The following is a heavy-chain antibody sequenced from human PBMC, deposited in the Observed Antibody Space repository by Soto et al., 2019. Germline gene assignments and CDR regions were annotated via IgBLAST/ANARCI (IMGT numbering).Heavy chain of an antibody. CDR2: IYYSGST. D-gene: IGHD4-17*01. Sequence: SETLSLTCTVSGGSISSGGYYWSWIRQHPGKGLEWIGYIYYSGSTYYNPSLKSRVTISVDTSKNQFPLKLSSVTAADTAVYYCARGEKTTVVTPTDFDYWGQGTLVTVSS. V-gene: IGHV4-31*03. CDR1: GGSISSGGYY. CDR3: ARGEKTTVVTPTDFDY. J-gene: IGHJ4*02.